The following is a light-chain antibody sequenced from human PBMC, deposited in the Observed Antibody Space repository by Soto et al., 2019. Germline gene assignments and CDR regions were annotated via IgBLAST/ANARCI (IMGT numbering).Light chain of an antibody. Sequence: EIVLTQSPGTLSLSPGERATLSCRASQSVRGNLAWYQQKPGQAPRLLIYGVSTKASGIPARFSGGGSGTDFTLTISRLEPEDFAVYFCQQYDRSPQTFGQGTKVDIK. V-gene: IGKV3-20*01. CDR3: QQYDRSPQT. J-gene: IGKJ1*01. CDR1: QSVRGN. CDR2: GVS.